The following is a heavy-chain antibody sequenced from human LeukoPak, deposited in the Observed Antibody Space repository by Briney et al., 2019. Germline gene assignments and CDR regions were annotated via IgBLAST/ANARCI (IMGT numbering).Heavy chain of an antibody. J-gene: IGHJ5*02. CDR2: IYYSGST. CDR1: GGSISSYY. D-gene: IGHD2-15*01. CDR3: ARGGIYCSGGSCYLEWFDP. Sequence: SETLPLTCTVSGGSISSYYWSWIRQPPGKGLEWIGYIYYSGSTNYNPSLKSRVTISVDTSKNQFSLKLSSVTAADTAVYYCARGGIYCSGGSCYLEWFDPWGQGTLVTVSS. V-gene: IGHV4-59*01.